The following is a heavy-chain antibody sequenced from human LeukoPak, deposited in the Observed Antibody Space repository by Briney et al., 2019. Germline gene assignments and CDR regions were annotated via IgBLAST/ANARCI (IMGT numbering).Heavy chain of an antibody. CDR3: ARWERDSSPGFGP. CDR1: GGSISSYY. J-gene: IGHJ5*02. CDR2: IYYSGST. Sequence: SETLSLTCSVSGGSISSYYWSWIRQPPGKGLEWFGYIYYSGSTNYKSPLKSRVTISIDTSKNQFSLKLSSVTAADTAVYYCARWERDSSPGFGPWGQGTLVTVSS. D-gene: IGHD1-26*01. V-gene: IGHV4-59*08.